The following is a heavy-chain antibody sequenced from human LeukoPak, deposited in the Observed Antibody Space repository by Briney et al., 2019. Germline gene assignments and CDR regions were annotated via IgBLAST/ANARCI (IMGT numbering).Heavy chain of an antibody. V-gene: IGHV3-23*01. CDR1: GFTFSTYA. CDR2: FGGSGGTI. Sequence: GGSLRLSCAASGFTFSTYAMSWVRQAPGKGLEWVSHFGGSGGTIYYADSVKGRFTISRDNSKNTLYLQMNSLRSEDTAVYYCAVDNVITTVTTDYWGQGTLVTVSS. D-gene: IGHD4-17*01. J-gene: IGHJ4*02. CDR3: AVDNVITTVTTDY.